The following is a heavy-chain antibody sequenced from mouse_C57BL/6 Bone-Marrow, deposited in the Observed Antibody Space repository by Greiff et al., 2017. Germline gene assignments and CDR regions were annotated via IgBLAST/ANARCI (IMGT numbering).Heavy chain of an antibody. CDR1: GYSITSGYY. J-gene: IGHJ3*01. Sequence: EVQLQESGPGLVKPSQSLSLTCSVTGYSITSGYYWNWIRQFPGNKLEWMGYISYDGSNNYNPSLKNRISITRDTSKNQFFLKLNSVTTEDTATYYCARNRDGFAYWGQGTLVTVSA. CDR3: ARNRDGFAY. CDR2: ISYDGSN. D-gene: IGHD4-1*01. V-gene: IGHV3-6*01.